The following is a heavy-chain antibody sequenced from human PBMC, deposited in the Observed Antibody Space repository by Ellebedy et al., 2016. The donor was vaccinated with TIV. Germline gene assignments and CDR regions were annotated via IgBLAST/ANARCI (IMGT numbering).Heavy chain of an antibody. CDR2: IYYNRGT. CDR1: GGSISTSY. V-gene: IGHV4-59*13. CDR3: ARGANWFDP. J-gene: IGHJ5*02. Sequence: SETLSLXXTVSGGSISTSYWNWIRQPPGKELEWIGCIYYNRGTNYNPSLKSRVTISGDTSKNQFSLKLNSVTTADTAVYYCARGANWFDPWGQGTLVTVSS.